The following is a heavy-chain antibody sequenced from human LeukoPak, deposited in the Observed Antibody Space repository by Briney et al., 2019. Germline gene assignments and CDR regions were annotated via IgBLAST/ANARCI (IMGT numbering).Heavy chain of an antibody. CDR1: GYDFTKYW. CDR3: ARVGYDSQGNWFDP. J-gene: IGHJ5*02. V-gene: IGHV5-51*01. Sequence: GESLKISCKGSGYDFTKYWIAWVRQMPGKGLEWMGNIYPDDSHTRYSPSFQGQVTISVDKSISTAYLQWSSLKASDTAMYYCARVGYDSQGNWFDPWGQGTLVTVSS. CDR2: IYPDDSHT. D-gene: IGHD3-3*01.